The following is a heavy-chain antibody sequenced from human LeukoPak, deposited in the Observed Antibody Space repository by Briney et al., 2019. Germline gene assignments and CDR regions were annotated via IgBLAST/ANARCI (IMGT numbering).Heavy chain of an antibody. D-gene: IGHD6-13*01. CDR3: ARYPIAPLGFDI. CDR2: ISSSGSTI. V-gene: IGHV3-48*03. Sequence: PGGSLRLSCAASGFTFSSYEMNWVRQSPGKGLEWVSYISSSGSTIYYADSVKGRFTISRDNAKNSLYLQMNSLRAEDTAVYYCARYPIAPLGFDIWGQETMVTVSS. J-gene: IGHJ3*02. CDR1: GFTFSSYE.